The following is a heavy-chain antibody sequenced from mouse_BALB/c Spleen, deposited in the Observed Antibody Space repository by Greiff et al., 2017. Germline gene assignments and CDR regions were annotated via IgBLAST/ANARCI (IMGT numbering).Heavy chain of an antibody. D-gene: IGHD2-14*01. Sequence: EVKLMESGGGLVQPGESLKLSCESNESEFPSHDMSWVRKTQEKRLELVAAINSDGGSTYYPDTMERRFIISRDNTKKTLYLQMSSLRSEDTALYYCARQGTYYYAMDYWGQGTSVTVSS. CDR2: INSDGGST. CDR1: ESEFPSHD. CDR3: ARQGTYYYAMDY. V-gene: IGHV5-2*01. J-gene: IGHJ4*01.